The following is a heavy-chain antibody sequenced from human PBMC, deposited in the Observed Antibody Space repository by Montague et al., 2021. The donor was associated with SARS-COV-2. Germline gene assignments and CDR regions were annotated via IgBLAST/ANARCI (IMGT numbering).Heavy chain of an antibody. Sequence: SETLSLTCAVYGGSFSGYYWSWIRQPPGKGLEWVGEINHSGSTNYNPSLKSRVTISVDTSKNQFSLKLSSVTAADTAVYYCARSLNQQWLRFPPGAFFGYWGQGTLVPVSS. CDR1: GGSFSGYY. CDR2: INHSGST. J-gene: IGHJ4*02. V-gene: IGHV4-34*01. D-gene: IGHD6-19*01. CDR3: ARSLNQQWLRFPPGAFFGY.